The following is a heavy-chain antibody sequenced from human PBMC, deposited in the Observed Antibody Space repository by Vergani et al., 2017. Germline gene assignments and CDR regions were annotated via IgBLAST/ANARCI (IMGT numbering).Heavy chain of an antibody. CDR1: GGSISSGDYY. J-gene: IGHJ3*02. Sequence: QVQLQESGPGLVKPSQTLSLTCTVSGGSISSGDYYWSWIRQPPGKGLEWIGYIYYSGSTYYNPSLKSRVTISVEKSKNQFSLKLSSVTAADPAVYYCARADIVVVPAADAFDIWGQGTMVTVSS. CDR2: IYYSGST. V-gene: IGHV4-30-4*01. CDR3: ARADIVVVPAADAFDI. D-gene: IGHD2-2*01.